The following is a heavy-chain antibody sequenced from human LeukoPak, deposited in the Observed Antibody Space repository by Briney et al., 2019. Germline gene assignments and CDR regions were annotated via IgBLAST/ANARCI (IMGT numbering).Heavy chain of an antibody. J-gene: IGHJ4*02. Sequence: KPSETLSLTCAVYGGSFSGYYWSWIRQPPGKGLEWIGEINHSGSTNYNPSLNSRVTISVDTSKNQFSLKLSSVTAADTAVYYCATFTDSSGWYYFDYWGQGTLVTVSS. D-gene: IGHD6-19*01. CDR2: INHSGST. CDR3: ATFTDSSGWYYFDY. CDR1: GGSFSGYY. V-gene: IGHV4-34*01.